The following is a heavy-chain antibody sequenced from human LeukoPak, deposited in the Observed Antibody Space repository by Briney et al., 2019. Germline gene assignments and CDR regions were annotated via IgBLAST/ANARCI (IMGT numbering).Heavy chain of an antibody. J-gene: IGHJ4*02. CDR3: ARHDSSGYHFDY. D-gene: IGHD3-22*01. Sequence: SETLSLTCAVYGGSFSGYYWSWIRQPPGKGLEWIGEINHSGSTYYNPSLKSRVTISVDTSKNQFSLKLSSVTAADTAVYYCARHDSSGYHFDYWGQGTLVTVSS. V-gene: IGHV4-34*01. CDR2: INHSGST. CDR1: GGSFSGYY.